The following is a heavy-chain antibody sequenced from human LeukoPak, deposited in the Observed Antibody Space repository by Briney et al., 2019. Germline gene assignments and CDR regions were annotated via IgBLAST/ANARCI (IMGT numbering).Heavy chain of an antibody. D-gene: IGHD2-15*01. CDR1: GGTFSSYA. Sequence: GASVKVSCKASGGTFSSYAISWVRQAPGQGLEWMGGIIPIFGTANYAQKFQGRVTITTDESTSAAYMELSSLRSEDTAVYYCARDRGYSYYYYMDVWGKGTTVTVSS. V-gene: IGHV1-69*05. CDR2: IIPIFGTA. J-gene: IGHJ6*03. CDR3: ARDRGYSYYYYMDV.